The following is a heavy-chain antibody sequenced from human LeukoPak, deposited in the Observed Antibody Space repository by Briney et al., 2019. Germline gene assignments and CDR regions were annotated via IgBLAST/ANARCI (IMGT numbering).Heavy chain of an antibody. V-gene: IGHV4-30-4*01. Sequence: SETLSLTCTVSGASIISANYYWNWIRQSPGKGLEWIGFIYSGGRTNYNPFLRSRVVISTDASKNQISLRVESMTAADTAVYYCVKAPTVAGSYGWFDPWGQGTLVTVSS. CDR2: IYSGGRT. J-gene: IGHJ5*02. D-gene: IGHD5-18*01. CDR1: GASIISANYY. CDR3: VKAPTVAGSYGWFDP.